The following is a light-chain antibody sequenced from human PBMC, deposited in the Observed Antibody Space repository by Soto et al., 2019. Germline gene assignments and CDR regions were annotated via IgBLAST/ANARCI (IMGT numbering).Light chain of an antibody. CDR2: DAS. CDR1: QSVSDY. J-gene: IGKJ1*01. CDR3: HQRGNGPPWT. V-gene: IGKV3-11*01. Sequence: IVLTQPPTTLSLSPGERATLSCRASQSVSDYLAWYQQKPGQPPRLLXYDASKRATGIPPRFSGSGSKTDFTLTISSLEPEDFAVYYCHQRGNGPPWTFGQGTKVDIK.